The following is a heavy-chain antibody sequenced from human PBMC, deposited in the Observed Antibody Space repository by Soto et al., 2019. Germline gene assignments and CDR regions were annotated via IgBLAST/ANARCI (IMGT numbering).Heavy chain of an antibody. V-gene: IGHV4-59*01. CDR2: IYDSGST. CDR1: GESIRSYY. J-gene: IGHJ6*03. CDR3: ARERPLRADYHYYMDV. Sequence: SETLSLTCSVSGESIRSYYWSWIRQPPGKGLEWIGYIYDSGSTDYSPSLKSRVTISVDTSNNHFSLRLSSVTAADTAVYYCARERPLRADYHYYMDVWGTGTTVT.